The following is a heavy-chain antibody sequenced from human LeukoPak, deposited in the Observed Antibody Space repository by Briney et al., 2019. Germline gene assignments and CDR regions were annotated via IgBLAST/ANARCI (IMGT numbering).Heavy chain of an antibody. V-gene: IGHV3-30*04. CDR2: ISYDGSNK. D-gene: IGHD1-1*01. CDR1: GFTFSSYA. Sequence: GGSLRLSCAASGFTFSSYAMHWVRQAPGKGLEWVAVISYDGSNKYYADSVKGRFTISRDNSKNTLYLQMNSLRAEDTAVYYCARDPLGTRPGFDYWGQGTLVTVSS. J-gene: IGHJ4*02. CDR3: ARDPLGTRPGFDY.